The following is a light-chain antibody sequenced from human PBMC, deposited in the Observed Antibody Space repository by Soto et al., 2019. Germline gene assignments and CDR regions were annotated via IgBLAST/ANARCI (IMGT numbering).Light chain of an antibody. J-gene: IGKJ2*01. V-gene: IGKV3-20*01. CDR3: QQYGRSPPFT. CDR2: GAS. CDR1: QSVSSTY. Sequence: EIVLTQSPGTLSLSPGERATLSCRASQSVSSTYIAWYQQNPGQAPRLLIYGASSRDTAIPDRFSGRGSGTDFTLTISRLEPEDFAVYFCQQYGRSPPFTVGQGTKVEIK.